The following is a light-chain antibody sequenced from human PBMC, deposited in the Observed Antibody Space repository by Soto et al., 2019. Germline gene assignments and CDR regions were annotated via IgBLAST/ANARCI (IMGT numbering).Light chain of an antibody. CDR1: QSVANNH. J-gene: IGKJ3*01. V-gene: IGKV3-20*01. Sequence: EVVLTQSPGTLSLSAGERATLSCRASQSVANNHLAWYQQRPGQAPRLLIYAASTRAAGIPDRFSGSGSGTDFTLTISRLEPEEFGVVFWHHYGRSPIFTFGPGTTVDMK. CDR3: HHYGRSPIFT. CDR2: AAS.